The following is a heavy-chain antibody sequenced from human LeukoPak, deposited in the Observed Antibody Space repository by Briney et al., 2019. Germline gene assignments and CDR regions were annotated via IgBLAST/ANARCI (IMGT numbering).Heavy chain of an antibody. CDR1: GGSFSGYY. Sequence: SETLSPTCAVYGGSFSGYYWSCIRQPPGKGLEWIGEINHSGSTNYNPSLKSRVTISVATSKNQFSLKLSSVTAADTAVYYCASGHCSSTSCPLFDYWGQGTLVTVSS. J-gene: IGHJ4*02. CDR2: INHSGST. CDR3: ASGHCSSTSCPLFDY. D-gene: IGHD2-2*01. V-gene: IGHV4-34*01.